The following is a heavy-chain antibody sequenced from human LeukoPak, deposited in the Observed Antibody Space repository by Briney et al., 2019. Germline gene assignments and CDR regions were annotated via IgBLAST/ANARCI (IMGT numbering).Heavy chain of an antibody. CDR2: MYYSGST. V-gene: IGHV4-39*01. J-gene: IGHJ4*02. Sequence: SETLSLTCTVSGDSIISTNYWGWIRQPPGKGLEWIGSMYYSGSTYYSPSLKSRLTISADTSKNQLSLKLSSVTAADTAVYYCARRKGRYYFDYWGQGILVTVSS. D-gene: IGHD1-26*01. CDR1: GDSIISTNY. CDR3: ARRKGRYYFDY.